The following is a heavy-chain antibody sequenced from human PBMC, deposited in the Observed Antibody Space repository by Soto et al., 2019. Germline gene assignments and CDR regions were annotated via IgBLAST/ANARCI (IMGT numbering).Heavy chain of an antibody. CDR2: IYYSGST. J-gene: IGHJ6*03. Sequence: PSETLSLTCTVSGGSISSYYWSWIRQPPGKGLEWIGYIYYSGSTNYNPSLKSRVTISVDTSKNQFSLKLSSVTAADTAVYYCASSDYYYYYVDVWGKGTTVTVSS. CDR3: ASSDYYYYYVDV. V-gene: IGHV4-59*08. CDR1: GGSISSYY.